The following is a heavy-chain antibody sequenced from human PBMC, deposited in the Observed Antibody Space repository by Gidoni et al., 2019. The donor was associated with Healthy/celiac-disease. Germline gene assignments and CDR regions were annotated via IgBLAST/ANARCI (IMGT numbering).Heavy chain of an antibody. V-gene: IGHV4-34*01. CDR3: ARGRGDQWLETDDAFDI. Sequence: QVQLQQWGAGLLKPSETLSLTCAVYGGSFSGYYWSWNRQPPGKGLEWIGEINHSGSTNYNPSLKSRVTISVDTSKNQFSLKLSSVTAADTAVYYCARGRGDQWLETDDAFDIWGQGTMVTVSS. J-gene: IGHJ3*02. D-gene: IGHD6-19*01. CDR2: INHSGST. CDR1: GGSFSGYY.